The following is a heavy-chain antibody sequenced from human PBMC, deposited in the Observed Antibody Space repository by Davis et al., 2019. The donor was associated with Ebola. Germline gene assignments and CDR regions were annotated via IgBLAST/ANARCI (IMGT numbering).Heavy chain of an antibody. D-gene: IGHD1-7*01. Sequence: PGGSLRLSCAASGFTFSSYGMHWVRQAPGKGLEWVAVISYDGSNKYYADSVKGRFTISRDNSKNTLYLQMNSLRAEDTAVYYCAKEVSLELLHWGQGTLVTVSS. CDR3: AKEVSLELLH. CDR2: ISYDGSNK. CDR1: GFTFSSYG. J-gene: IGHJ4*02. V-gene: IGHV3-30*18.